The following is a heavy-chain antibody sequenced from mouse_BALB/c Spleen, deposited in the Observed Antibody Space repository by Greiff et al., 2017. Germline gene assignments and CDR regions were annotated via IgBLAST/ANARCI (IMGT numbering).Heavy chain of an antibody. D-gene: IGHD1-1*01. Sequence: EVQLQQSGPELVKPGASVKIPCKASGYTFTDYNMDWVKQSHGKSLEWIGDINPNNGGTIYNQKFKGKATLTVDKSSSTAYMELRSLTSEDTAVYYCARKAYYYGSSPDAMDYWGQGTSVTVSS. V-gene: IGHV1-18*01. J-gene: IGHJ4*01. CDR3: ARKAYYYGSSPDAMDY. CDR2: INPNNGGT. CDR1: GYTFTDYN.